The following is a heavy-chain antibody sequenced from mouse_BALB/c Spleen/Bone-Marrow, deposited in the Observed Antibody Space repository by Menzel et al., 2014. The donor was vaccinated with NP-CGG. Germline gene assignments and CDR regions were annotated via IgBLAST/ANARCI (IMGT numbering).Heavy chain of an antibody. CDR1: GYTFTNYY. CDR3: TRLPH. J-gene: IGHJ4*01. CDR2: INPSNGGT. V-gene: IGHV1S81*02. Sequence: QVQLQQSGAELVKPGASVKLSCRASGYTFTNYYMYWVKQRPGQGLEWIGEINPSNGGTNFNEKFKSKATLTVDKPSSTAYMQLSSLTSEDSAVYYCTRLPHWGQGTSVTVSS. D-gene: IGHD5-1*01.